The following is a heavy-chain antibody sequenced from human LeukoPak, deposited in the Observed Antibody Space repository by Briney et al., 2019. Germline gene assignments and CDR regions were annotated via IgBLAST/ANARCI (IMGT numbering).Heavy chain of an antibody. V-gene: IGHV4-59*12. Sequence: SETLSLTCTVSGGSISSYYWSWVRQPPGKGLEWIGYIYYSGSTNYNPSLKSRVTISVDTSKNQFSLKLSSVTAADTAVYYCARGGGYSYGYVYDWGQGTLVTVSS. CDR2: IYYSGST. CDR1: GGSISSYY. CDR3: ARGGGYSYGYVYD. J-gene: IGHJ4*02. D-gene: IGHD5-18*01.